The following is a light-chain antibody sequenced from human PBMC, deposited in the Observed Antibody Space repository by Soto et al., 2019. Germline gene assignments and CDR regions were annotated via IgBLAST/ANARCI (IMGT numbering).Light chain of an antibody. V-gene: IGKV1-39*01. CDR2: AAS. CDR1: QSVSSS. J-gene: IGKJ2*01. CDR3: QQSYSTPRT. Sequence: DIPMTQSPSSLSASVGDRVTITCRASQSVSSSLNWYQQKPEKAPKLLIYAASSLQSGVPSRFSGSGSGTDFTLTISSLQPEDFAAYYCQQSYSTPRTFGQGTKLEIK.